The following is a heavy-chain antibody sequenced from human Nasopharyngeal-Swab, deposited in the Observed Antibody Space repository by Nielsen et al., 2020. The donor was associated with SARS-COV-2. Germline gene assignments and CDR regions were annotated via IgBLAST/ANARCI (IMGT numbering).Heavy chain of an antibody. D-gene: IGHD2-15*01. CDR1: GFTFEDYA. J-gene: IGHJ6*02. Sequence: SLKISCAASGFTFEDYAMQWVRQAPGKGLECVSGISWNRGSIGYADSVKGRFTISRDNAKNSLYLHMNSLRAEDTALYYCAKDICENSGGSCSDYYYYYGMDVWGQGTTVTVSS. CDR2: ISWNRGSI. V-gene: IGHV3-9*01. CDR3: AKDICENSGGSCSDYYYYYGMDV.